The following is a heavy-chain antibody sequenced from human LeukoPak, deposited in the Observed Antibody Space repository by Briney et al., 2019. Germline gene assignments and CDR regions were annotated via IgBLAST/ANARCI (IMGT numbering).Heavy chain of an antibody. J-gene: IGHJ4*02. CDR1: GDSISSSYYY. D-gene: IGHD1-26*01. Sequence: SETLSLTCTVSGDSISSSYYYWGWIRQPPGKGLGWIGTISYSGSTYYNPSLQSRVTISVDTSKNQFSLELSSVTAADTAVYYCARGSRRLADFHYWGQGTLVTVSS. V-gene: IGHV4-39*01. CDR2: ISYSGST. CDR3: ARGSRRLADFHY.